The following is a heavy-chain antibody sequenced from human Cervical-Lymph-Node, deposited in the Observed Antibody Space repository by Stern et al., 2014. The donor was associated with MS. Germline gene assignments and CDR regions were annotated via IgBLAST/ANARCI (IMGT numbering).Heavy chain of an antibody. CDR1: AYTITDYY. J-gene: IGHJ4*02. D-gene: IGHD3-10*01. V-gene: IGHV1-2*02. Sequence: DQLVESGAEVKKPGASVKVSCKASAYTITDYYTHWVRQAPGHGLEWMGWINPNSGGTYSAQKFQGRLTMTRDTSNSTAYMELSSLRSDDTAVYYCARGGGYSYSTLDYWGQGTQVTVSS. CDR3: ARGGGYSYSTLDY. CDR2: INPNSGGT.